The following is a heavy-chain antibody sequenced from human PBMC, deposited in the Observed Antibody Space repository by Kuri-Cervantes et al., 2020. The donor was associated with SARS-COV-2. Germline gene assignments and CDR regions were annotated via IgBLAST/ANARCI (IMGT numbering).Heavy chain of an antibody. CDR3: ARGLVAVVPSPVLGLGPHYYSYHVDV. V-gene: IGHV4-34*01. J-gene: IGHJ6*02. D-gene: IGHD2-2*01. CDR1: GGSVNNYY. Sequence: SQTLSLTCAVYGGSVNNYYWSWIRQPPGKGLEWIGEINHSGGTNHNPSRKSRVIISADTSKNQFSLKMRSVTAADTAVYYCARGLVAVVPSPVLGLGPHYYSYHVDVWGHGTTVTVSS. CDR2: INHSGGT.